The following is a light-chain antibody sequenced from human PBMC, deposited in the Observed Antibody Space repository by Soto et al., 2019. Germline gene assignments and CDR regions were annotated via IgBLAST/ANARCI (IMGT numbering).Light chain of an antibody. V-gene: IGKV3-15*01. Sequence: EIVRTQSPATLSVSPGERATLSCRASQSVRNNLAWYQHKPGQAPRLLIYGASTRATGIPARFSGSGYGTEFTLNFSSLQSEDFGVYYWQQYIIWSPWTFGQGTKVEI. CDR2: GAS. CDR1: QSVRNN. J-gene: IGKJ1*01. CDR3: QQYIIWSPWT.